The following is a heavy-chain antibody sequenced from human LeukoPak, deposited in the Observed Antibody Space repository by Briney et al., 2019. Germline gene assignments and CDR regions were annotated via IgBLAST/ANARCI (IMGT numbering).Heavy chain of an antibody. V-gene: IGHV3-48*03. J-gene: IGHJ4*02. CDR3: ARAYHSSLDY. CDR1: GFTFSSYE. D-gene: IGHD2-2*01. Sequence: PGGSLRLSCAASGFTFSSYEMNWLRQAPGKGLEWVSYISSSGSTIYYADSVKGRFTISRDNAKNSLYLQMNSLRAEDTAVYYCARAYHSSLDYWGQGTLVTVSS. CDR2: ISSSGSTI.